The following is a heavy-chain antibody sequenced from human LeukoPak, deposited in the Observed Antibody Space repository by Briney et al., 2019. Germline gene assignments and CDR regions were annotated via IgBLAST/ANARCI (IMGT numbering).Heavy chain of an antibody. J-gene: IGHJ4*01. CDR2: ISVSGGST. CDR3: AKDRRGCTSTSCYYRFYY. V-gene: IGHV3-23*01. CDR1: GVTSSSYA. Sequence: GGSLRLSCAASGVTSSSYAMSWGPEAPGKGLGWVSGISVSGGSTHYADSVKGRYTISRDNSKNTLYPQMNSLRAEDTAVYYCAKDRRGCTSTSCYYRFYYWGQGTLVTVSS. D-gene: IGHD2-2*01.